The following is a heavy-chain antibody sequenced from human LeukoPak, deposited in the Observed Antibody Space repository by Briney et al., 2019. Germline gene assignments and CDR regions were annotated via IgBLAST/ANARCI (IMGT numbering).Heavy chain of an antibody. J-gene: IGHJ4*02. Sequence: GGSLRLSCAASGFTFSSYTMNWVRQVPGKGLEWLSYISSSGTTIYYADSVKGRFTISRDNAKNSLYLQMNSLRDEDTAVYYCARDGYNYRSFDYWGQGTLVTVSS. D-gene: IGHD5-24*01. CDR2: ISSSGTTI. V-gene: IGHV3-48*02. CDR1: GFTFSSYT. CDR3: ARDGYNYRSFDY.